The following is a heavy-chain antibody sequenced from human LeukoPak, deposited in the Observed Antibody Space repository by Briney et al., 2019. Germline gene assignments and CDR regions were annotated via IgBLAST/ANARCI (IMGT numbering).Heavy chain of an antibody. CDR1: GGTFSRHT. D-gene: IGHD3-3*02. Sequence: GASVKVSCKASGGTFSRHTISWVRQSPGRGLEWMGGITPMFGTANYAQKFQGRVAITADESTSTAYMELSGLRSEDTAVYYCARDSSEFRSLIFHWGQGTLVTVSS. CDR2: ITPMFGTA. CDR3: ARDSSEFRSLIFH. V-gene: IGHV1-69*13. J-gene: IGHJ1*01.